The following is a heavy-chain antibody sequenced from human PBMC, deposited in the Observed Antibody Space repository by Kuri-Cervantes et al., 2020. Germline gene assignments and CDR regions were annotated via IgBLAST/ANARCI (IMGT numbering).Heavy chain of an antibody. Sequence: ASVKVSCKASGYTFTSYAMNWVRQAPGQGLEWMGWINTNTGNPTYAQGFTGRFVFSLDTSVSTAYLQTSSLKAEDTAVYYCARVYYDSSGYYKKYNWFDPWGQGTLVTVSS. CDR2: INTNTGNP. J-gene: IGHJ5*02. D-gene: IGHD3-22*01. CDR1: GYTFTSYA. V-gene: IGHV7-4-1*02. CDR3: ARVYYDSSGYYKKYNWFDP.